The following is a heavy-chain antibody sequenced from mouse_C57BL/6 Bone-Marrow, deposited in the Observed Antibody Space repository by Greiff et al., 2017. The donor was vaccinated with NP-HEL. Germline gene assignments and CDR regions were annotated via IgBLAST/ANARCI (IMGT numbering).Heavy chain of an antibody. CDR3: AREGDYGSSYGFAY. V-gene: IGHV1-19*01. Sequence: VQLQQSGPVLVKPGASVKMSCKASGYTFTDYYMNWVKQSHGKSLEWIGVINPYNGGTSYNQKFKGKATLTVDKSSSTAYMELNSLTSEDSAVYYCAREGDYGSSYGFAYWGQGTLVTVSA. D-gene: IGHD1-1*01. CDR2: INPYNGGT. J-gene: IGHJ3*01. CDR1: GYTFTDYY.